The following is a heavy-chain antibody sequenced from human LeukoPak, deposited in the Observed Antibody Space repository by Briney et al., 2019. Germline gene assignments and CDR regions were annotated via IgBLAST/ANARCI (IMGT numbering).Heavy chain of an antibody. J-gene: IGHJ6*02. Sequence: SGTLSLTCAVYGGSFSGYYWSWIRQPPGKGLEWIGEINHSGSTNYNPSLKSRVTISVDTSKNQFSLKLSSVTAADTAVYYCARACGGSCPYGMDVWGQGTTVTVSS. CDR2: INHSGST. CDR3: ARACGGSCPYGMDV. V-gene: IGHV4-34*01. CDR1: GGSFSGYY. D-gene: IGHD2-15*01.